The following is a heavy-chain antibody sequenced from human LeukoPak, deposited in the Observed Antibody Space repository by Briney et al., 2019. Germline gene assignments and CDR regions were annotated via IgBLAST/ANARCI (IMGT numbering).Heavy chain of an antibody. J-gene: IGHJ4*02. D-gene: IGHD6-6*01. CDR2: ISNSGSNK. Sequence: PGGSLRLSCAASGFTFSSYGMNWVRQAPGKGLEWVSNISNSGSNKYYADSVKGRFTISRDNAKNSLYLQMNSLRAEATAVYYCARDTSSSGDYWGQGTLVTVSS. CDR3: ARDTSSSGDY. CDR1: GFTFSSYG. V-gene: IGHV3-48*03.